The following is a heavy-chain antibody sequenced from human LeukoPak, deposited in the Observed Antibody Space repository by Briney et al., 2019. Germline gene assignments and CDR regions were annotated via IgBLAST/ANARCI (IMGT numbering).Heavy chain of an antibody. Sequence: ASVKVSCKASGYTFTSYYLHWVRQAPGQGLEWMGVITASGGGTTYAQKFQGRVTMTRDTSSSTAYMELTSLRSEDTAVYYCAKAIAAAGTYYYYYYMDVWGKGTTVTVSS. CDR2: ITASGGGT. J-gene: IGHJ6*03. V-gene: IGHV1-46*01. CDR3: AKAIAAAGTYYYYYYMDV. CDR1: GYTFTSYY. D-gene: IGHD6-13*01.